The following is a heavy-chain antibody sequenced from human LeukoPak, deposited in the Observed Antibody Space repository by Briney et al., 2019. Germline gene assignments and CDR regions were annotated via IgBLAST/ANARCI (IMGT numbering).Heavy chain of an antibody. J-gene: IGHJ5*02. CDR1: GFTFSSYS. CDR2: ISSSSSYI. D-gene: IGHD6-13*01. CDR3: ARDRQQLVLWA. Sequence: GGSLRLSCAASGFTFSSYSMNWVRQAPGKGLESVSSISSSSSYIYYADSVKGRFTISRDNAKNSLYLQMNSLRAEDTAVYYCARDRQQLVLWAWGQGTLVTVSS. V-gene: IGHV3-21*01.